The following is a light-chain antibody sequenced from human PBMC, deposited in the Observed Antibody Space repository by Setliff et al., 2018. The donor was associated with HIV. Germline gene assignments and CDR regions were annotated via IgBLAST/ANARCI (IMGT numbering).Light chain of an antibody. Sequence: QSVLTQPASVSGSPGQSITISSTGTSSDVGTYNFVSWYQQHPGKAPKLMIYDVSNRPSGVSNRFSGSKSGNTASLTISGLQAEDEADYYCSSYTSSTPLYVFGTGTKVTVL. V-gene: IGLV2-14*03. CDR1: SSDVGTYNF. CDR2: DVS. CDR3: SSYTSSTPLYV. J-gene: IGLJ1*01.